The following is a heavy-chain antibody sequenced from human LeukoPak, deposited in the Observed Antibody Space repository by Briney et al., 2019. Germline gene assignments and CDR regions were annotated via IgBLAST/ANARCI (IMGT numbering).Heavy chain of an antibody. CDR3: ARDRGTYIVSSDTFDN. V-gene: IGHV3-30*04. Sequence: GGSLRLSCAASGFTFSSYAMHWVRQAPGEGLEWVAVISYDGSNKYYADSVKGRFTISRDNSKNTLYLQMNSLRAEDTAVYYCARDRGTYIVSSDTFDNWGQGTLVTVSS. J-gene: IGHJ4*02. CDR1: GFTFSSYA. D-gene: IGHD5/OR15-5a*01. CDR2: ISYDGSNK.